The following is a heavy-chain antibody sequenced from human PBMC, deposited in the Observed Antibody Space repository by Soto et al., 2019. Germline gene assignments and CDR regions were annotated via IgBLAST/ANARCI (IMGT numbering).Heavy chain of an antibody. CDR1: GYTFTGYY. D-gene: IGHD1-1*01. CDR3: ARGGTTTRAGRSGMDV. V-gene: IGHV1-2*04. Sequence: ASLKVSCKASGYTFTGYYMHWVRQAPGQGLEWMGWINPNSGGTNYAQKFQGWVTMTRDTSISTAYMELSRLRSDDTAVYYCARGGTTTRAGRSGMDVWGQGTTVTVSS. J-gene: IGHJ6*02. CDR2: INPNSGGT.